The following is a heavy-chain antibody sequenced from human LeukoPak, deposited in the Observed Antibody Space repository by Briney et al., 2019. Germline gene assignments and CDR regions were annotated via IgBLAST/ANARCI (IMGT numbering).Heavy chain of an antibody. CDR3: ARRSGTYSDFDY. CDR1: GYTFSSFG. CDR2: ISTDKSNT. D-gene: IGHD1-26*01. J-gene: IGHJ4*02. Sequence: GDSVKVSCKASGYTFSSFGISWVRQAPGQGLEWMGGISTDKSNTNHAQKFQGRVTMTTDTSTSTAYMEMRSLRSDDTDVYYCARRSGTYSDFDYWGQGTLVTVSS. V-gene: IGHV1-18*01.